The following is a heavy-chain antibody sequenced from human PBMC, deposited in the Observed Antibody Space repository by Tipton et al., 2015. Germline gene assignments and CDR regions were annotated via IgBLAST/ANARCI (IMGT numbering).Heavy chain of an antibody. Sequence: TLSLTYTVSGGSVTSGSYYWNWIRQPPGQGLEWIGYIYYSGSTSYNPSLKSRVTISTDTSKNQFSLKVTSVTAADTAVYYCARDPRGYCTGGSCYADAFDIWGQGTMVTVSS. CDR1: GGSVTSGSYY. CDR3: ARDPRGYCTGGSCYADAFDI. V-gene: IGHV4-61*01. J-gene: IGHJ3*02. CDR2: IYYSGST. D-gene: IGHD2-15*01.